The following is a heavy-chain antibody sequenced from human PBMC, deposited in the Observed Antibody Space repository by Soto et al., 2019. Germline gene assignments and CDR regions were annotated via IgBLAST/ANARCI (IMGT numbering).Heavy chain of an antibody. CDR3: ARAENQLVGDYYYYGMDV. D-gene: IGHD6-6*01. Sequence: GGSLRLSCAASGSTFSSYAMHWVRQAPGKGLEWVAVISYDGSNKYYADSVKGRFTISRDNSKNTLYLQMNSLRAEDTAVYYCARAENQLVGDYYYYGMDVWGQGTTVTVSS. CDR2: ISYDGSNK. CDR1: GSTFSSYA. J-gene: IGHJ6*02. V-gene: IGHV3-30-3*01.